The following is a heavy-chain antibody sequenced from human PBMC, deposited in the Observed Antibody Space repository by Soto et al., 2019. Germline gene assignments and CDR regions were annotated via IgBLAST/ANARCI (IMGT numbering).Heavy chain of an antibody. V-gene: IGHV3-30-3*01. CDR1: GFTFSSYA. J-gene: IGHJ4*02. CDR2: ISYDGSNK. D-gene: IGHD3-22*01. Sequence: PGGSLSLSCAASGFTFSSYAMHWVRQAPGKGQEWVAVISYDGSNKYYADSVKGRFTISRDNSKNTLYLQMNSLRAEDTAVYYCARGRRHYYDSSAVREYYFDYWGQGTLVTVSS. CDR3: ARGRRHYYDSSAVREYYFDY.